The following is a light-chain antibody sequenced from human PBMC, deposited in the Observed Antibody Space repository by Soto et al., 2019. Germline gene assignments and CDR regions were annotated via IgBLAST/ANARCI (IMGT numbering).Light chain of an antibody. V-gene: IGKV1-8*01. CDR2: AAS. Sequence: AIRMTQSPSSLSASTGDRVTITCRASQGISSYLAWYQQKPGKAPKLLIYAASTLQSGVPSRFSGSASGTDFTLTISCLQSEDFATYYCQQYYSYPITLGQGTRLEIK. J-gene: IGKJ5*01. CDR1: QGISSY. CDR3: QQYYSYPIT.